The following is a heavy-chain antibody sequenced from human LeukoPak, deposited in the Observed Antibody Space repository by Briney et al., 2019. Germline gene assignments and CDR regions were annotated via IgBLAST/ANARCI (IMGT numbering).Heavy chain of an antibody. J-gene: IGHJ3*02. CDR1: GFTFTTYA. V-gene: IGHV3-21*01. D-gene: IGHD3-22*01. CDR3: ARDVFWDYDRSGGGAFDI. Sequence: GGSLTLPCPASGFTFTTYAMTWARQAPGKGLEWVSSISSSSSYIYYADSVKGRFTISRDNAKNSLYLQMNSLRAEDTAVYYCARDVFWDYDRSGGGAFDIWGQGTMVTVSS. CDR2: ISSSSSYI.